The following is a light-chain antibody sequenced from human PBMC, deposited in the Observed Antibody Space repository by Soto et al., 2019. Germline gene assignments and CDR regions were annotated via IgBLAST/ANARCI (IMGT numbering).Light chain of an antibody. CDR3: QQTYSTPLT. J-gene: IGKJ4*01. CDR1: QGVKND. Sequence: IQMTQSPSSLSASVGDRVTITCRASQGVKNDLGWYQQKPGKAPKLLISAASSLESGVPSRFSGSGSGTDFTLTITSLQPEDFATYYCQQTYSTPLTFGGGTKVDIK. V-gene: IGKV1-6*01. CDR2: AAS.